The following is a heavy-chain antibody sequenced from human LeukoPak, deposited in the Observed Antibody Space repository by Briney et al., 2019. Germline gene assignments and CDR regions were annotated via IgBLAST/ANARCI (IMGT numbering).Heavy chain of an antibody. Sequence: SETLSFTCTVSGGSISSYYWSWIRQPAGKGLEWIGRIYTSGSTNYNPSLKSRVTMSVDTSKNQFSLKLSSVTAADTAVYYCARAARKSLSGYYGPFDYWGQGTLVTVSS. CDR1: GGSISSYY. CDR2: IYTSGST. D-gene: IGHD3-22*01. J-gene: IGHJ4*02. CDR3: ARAARKSLSGYYGPFDY. V-gene: IGHV4-4*07.